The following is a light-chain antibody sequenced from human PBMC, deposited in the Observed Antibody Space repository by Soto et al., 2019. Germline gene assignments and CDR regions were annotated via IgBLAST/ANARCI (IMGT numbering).Light chain of an antibody. CDR3: QQYNTYAWT. V-gene: IGKV1-5*03. CDR2: KAS. Sequence: DLQMTQFPSTLSASVGDRVTITCRASQSISNRLAWFQQKSGEAPNLLIHKASSLESGVPSRFSGSGSGTEFTLTISSLQPDDFATYYCQQYNTYAWTFGQGTKVEIK. J-gene: IGKJ1*01. CDR1: QSISNR.